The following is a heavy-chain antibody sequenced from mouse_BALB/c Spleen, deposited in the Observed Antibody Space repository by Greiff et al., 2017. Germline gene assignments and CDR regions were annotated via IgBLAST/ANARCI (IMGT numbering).Heavy chain of an antibody. CDR3: ASYYGSSYGWFAY. Sequence: VQLQQSGAELVRPGALVKLSCKASGFNIKDYYMHWVKQRPEQGLEWIGWIDPENGNTIYDPKFQGKASITADTSSNTAYLQLSSLTSEDTAVYYCASYYGSSYGWFAYWGQGTLVTVSA. V-gene: IGHV14-1*02. J-gene: IGHJ3*01. D-gene: IGHD1-1*01. CDR2: IDPENGNT. CDR1: GFNIKDYY.